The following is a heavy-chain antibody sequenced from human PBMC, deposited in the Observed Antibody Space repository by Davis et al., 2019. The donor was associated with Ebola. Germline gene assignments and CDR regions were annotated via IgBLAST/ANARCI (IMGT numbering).Heavy chain of an antibody. V-gene: IGHV3-30*03. CDR1: GFTFSSYG. Sequence: GESLKISCAASGFTFSSYGMLWVRQAPGKGLEWVAVISYDGSNKYYADSVKGRFTISRDNSKNTLYLQMNSLRAEDTAVYYCARGGLMVYDTPQVTDGMDVWGKGTTVTVSS. CDR3: ARGGLMVYDTPQVTDGMDV. CDR2: ISYDGSNK. D-gene: IGHD2-8*01. J-gene: IGHJ6*04.